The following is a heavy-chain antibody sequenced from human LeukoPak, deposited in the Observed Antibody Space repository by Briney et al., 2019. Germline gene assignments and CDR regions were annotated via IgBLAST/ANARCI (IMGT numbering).Heavy chain of an antibody. CDR1: GGSIGTYY. CDR2: IYVTRN. V-gene: IGHV4-59*08. D-gene: IGHD1-26*01. Sequence: TSETLSLTCTVSGGSIGTYYWSWVRQSPGKGLEWIGYIYVTRNRYNPYLQSRVTISVDTSRNQFLLKMSSVTAADTAVYYCARHIVGGIEDMDVWCKGTKVTVSS. J-gene: IGHJ6*03. CDR3: ARHIVGGIEDMDV.